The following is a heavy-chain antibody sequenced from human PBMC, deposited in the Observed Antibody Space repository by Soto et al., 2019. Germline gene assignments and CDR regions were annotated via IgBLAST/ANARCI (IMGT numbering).Heavy chain of an antibody. CDR1: GFTFSSYA. CDR2: ISSNGGST. V-gene: IGHV3-64*01. Sequence: EVPLVESGGGLVQPGGSLRLSCAASGFTFSSYAMHWVRQAPGKGLEYVSAISSNGGSTYYANSVKGRFTISRDNSQNTLYLQMGSLRAEDMAVYYCARGPGYYFDYWGQGTLVTVSS. J-gene: IGHJ4*02. CDR3: ARGPGYYFDY.